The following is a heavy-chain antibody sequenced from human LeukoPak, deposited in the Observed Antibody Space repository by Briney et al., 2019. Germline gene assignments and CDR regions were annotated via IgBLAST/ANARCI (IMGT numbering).Heavy chain of an antibody. CDR1: GFTFSSYA. D-gene: IGHD6-13*01. V-gene: IGHV3-30-3*01. J-gene: IGHJ5*02. CDR3: ARAGIAAAGTGNWFDP. Sequence: GGSLRLSCAASGFTFSSYAMHWVRQAPGKGLEWVAVISYDGSNKYYADSVKGRFTISRDNSKNTLYLQMNSLRAEYTAVYYCARAGIAAAGTGNWFDPWGQGTLVTVSS. CDR2: ISYDGSNK.